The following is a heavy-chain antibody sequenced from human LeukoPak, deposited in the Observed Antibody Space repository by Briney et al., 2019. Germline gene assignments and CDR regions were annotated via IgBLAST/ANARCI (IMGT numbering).Heavy chain of an antibody. CDR2: VYSGGST. V-gene: IGHV3-53*01. CDR1: EFTVSSNY. J-gene: IGHJ4*02. D-gene: IGHD6-13*01. CDR3: AKDDSSSWYEYYFDY. Sequence: GGSLRLSCAASEFTVSSNYMSWVRQAPGKGLEWVSVVYSGGSTYYADSVKGRFTISRDNSKNTLYLQMNSLRAEDTAVYYCAKDDSSSWYEYYFDYWGQGTLVTVSS.